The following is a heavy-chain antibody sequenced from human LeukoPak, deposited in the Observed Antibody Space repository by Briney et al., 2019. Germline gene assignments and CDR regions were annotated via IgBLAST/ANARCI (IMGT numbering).Heavy chain of an antibody. Sequence: SVKVSCKASGGTFSSYAISWVRQAPGQGLEWMGGIIPIFGTANYAQKFQGRVTITTDESTSTAYMELSSLRSEDTAVHYCASTVTKIFDYVGYFDYWGQGTLVTVSS. CDR2: IIPIFGTA. CDR3: ASTVTKIFDYVGYFDY. J-gene: IGHJ4*02. D-gene: IGHD4-11*01. CDR1: GGTFSSYA. V-gene: IGHV1-69*05.